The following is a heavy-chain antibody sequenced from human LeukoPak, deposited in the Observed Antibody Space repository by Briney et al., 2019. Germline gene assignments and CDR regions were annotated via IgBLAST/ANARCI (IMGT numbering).Heavy chain of an antibody. V-gene: IGHV3-74*01. J-gene: IGHJ4*02. CDR1: GFIFSSYW. CDR3: VRGGSGRSLDY. Sequence: GGSLRLSCAASGFIFSSYWRHWVRQAPGKGLVWVSHINGDGSSASYADSAKGRFTISRDNAKNTLHLQMNTLRAEDTAVYYCVRGGSGRSLDYWGQGTLVTVSS. CDR2: INGDGSSA. D-gene: IGHD1-26*01.